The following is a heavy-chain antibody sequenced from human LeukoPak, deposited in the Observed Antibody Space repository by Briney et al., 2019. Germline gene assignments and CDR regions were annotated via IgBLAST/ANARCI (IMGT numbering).Heavy chain of an antibody. Sequence: GGSLRLSCAASGFAFSNYAMHWVRQAPGEGLEWVAVISRDGTDKYYADSVKGRLTISRDNSQSTLYLHMSSLSTEDTALYYCARAIRAPGTPENAFDIWGQGTKVIVSS. CDR1: GFAFSNYA. CDR3: ARAIRAPGTPENAFDI. D-gene: IGHD6-13*01. V-gene: IGHV3-30*04. J-gene: IGHJ3*02. CDR2: ISRDGTDK.